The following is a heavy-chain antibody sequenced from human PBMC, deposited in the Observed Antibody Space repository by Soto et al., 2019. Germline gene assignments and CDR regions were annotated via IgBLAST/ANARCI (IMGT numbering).Heavy chain of an antibody. Sequence: QVRLQESGPGLVKPSETLSLTCAVSGTSFGTYYWSWIRQPPGKGLGWIGYIFYSGHLKYNPSLKSRLTISVDPPKNQISLRLTSVTAADTAVYYCARAGGGYRFDYWGQGALVTVSS. CDR2: IFYSGHL. V-gene: IGHV4-59*01. CDR1: GTSFGTYY. D-gene: IGHD1-26*01. CDR3: ARAGGGYRFDY. J-gene: IGHJ4*02.